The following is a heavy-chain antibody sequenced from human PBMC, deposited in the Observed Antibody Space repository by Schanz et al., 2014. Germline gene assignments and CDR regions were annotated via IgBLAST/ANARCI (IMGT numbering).Heavy chain of an antibody. CDR3: VRAVGPAAIHGYWFDP. CDR2: MNPKSGNT. CDR1: GYTFINSD. Sequence: QVQLVQSGAEVKNPGASVKVSCKASGYTFINSDINWVRQAAGQGLEWMGWMNPKSGNTGYEQKFQRRRITIRSDYIKAAYKEQSRLRPDDAAIDYCVRAVGPAAIHGYWFDPWGQGTLVTVAS. V-gene: IGHV1-8*02. J-gene: IGHJ5*02. D-gene: IGHD2-2*01.